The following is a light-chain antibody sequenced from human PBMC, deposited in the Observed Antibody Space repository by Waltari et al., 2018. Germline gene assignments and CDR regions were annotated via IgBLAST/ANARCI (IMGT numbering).Light chain of an antibody. CDR1: SSNIGRNY. CDR2: RNN. Sequence: QSVLTQPPSASGTPGQRVTISCSGSSSNIGRNYVYWYQQLPGTAPKLLIYRNNQRPSGGPTLFSGSKSGTAASLAISGLRSEDEADYYWAAWDDSLSGVVFGGGTKLTVL. J-gene: IGLJ2*01. CDR3: AAWDDSLSGVV. V-gene: IGLV1-47*01.